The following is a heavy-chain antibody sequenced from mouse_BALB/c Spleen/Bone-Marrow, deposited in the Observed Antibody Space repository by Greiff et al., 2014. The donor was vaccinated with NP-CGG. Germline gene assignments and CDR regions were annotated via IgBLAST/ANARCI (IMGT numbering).Heavy chain of an antibody. Sequence: QVQLQQSGPELVKPGASVRISCKASGYTFTSYYIHWVKQRPGQGLEWIGWIYPGNVNTKYNEKFKGKATLTADKSSSTAYMQLSSLTSEDSAVYFCARDYDYDAWLAYWGQGTLVTVSA. D-gene: IGHD2-4*01. J-gene: IGHJ3*01. CDR1: GYTFTSYY. V-gene: IGHV1S56*01. CDR3: ARDYDYDAWLAY. CDR2: IYPGNVNT.